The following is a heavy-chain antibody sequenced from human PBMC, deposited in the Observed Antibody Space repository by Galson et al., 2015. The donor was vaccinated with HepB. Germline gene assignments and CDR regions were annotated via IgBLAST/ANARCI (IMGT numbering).Heavy chain of an antibody. V-gene: IGHV3-30*02. J-gene: IGHJ4*02. CDR1: GFTLSSYD. D-gene: IGHD3-3*01. Sequence: SLRLSCAASGFTLSSYDMHWVRQAPGKGLEWVAFIRFDGSYKYYAASVEGRFTISRDNSKNTLSLQMNSLRAEDTALYYCAKVSLEWRRFANNDCWGQGTRVTVSS. CDR2: IRFDGSYK. CDR3: AKVSLEWRRFANNDC.